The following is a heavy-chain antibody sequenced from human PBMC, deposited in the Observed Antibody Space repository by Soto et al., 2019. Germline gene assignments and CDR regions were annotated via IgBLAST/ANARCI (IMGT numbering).Heavy chain of an antibody. Sequence: EVQLVESGGGLVKPGVSLRLSCAASGFTFSNAWMSWVRQAPGKGLEWVGRIKSKTDGGTTDYAAPVKGRFTISRDYSKNTLYLQMNSLKPEDTAVYYWPTDQSWNDGAMDVWGKGTTVTVSS. CDR1: GFTFSNAW. D-gene: IGHD1-1*01. J-gene: IGHJ6*03. V-gene: IGHV3-15*01. CDR2: IKSKTDGGTT. CDR3: PTDQSWNDGAMDV.